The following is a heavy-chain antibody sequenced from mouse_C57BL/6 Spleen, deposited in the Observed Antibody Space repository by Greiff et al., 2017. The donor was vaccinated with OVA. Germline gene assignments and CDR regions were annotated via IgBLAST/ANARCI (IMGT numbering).Heavy chain of an antibody. CDR1: GYTFTSYW. CDR2: IHPNSGST. Sequence: VKLKQPGAELVKPGASVKLSCKASGYTFTSYWMHWVKQRPGQGLEWIGMIHPNSGSTNYNEKFKSKATLTVDKSSSTAYMQLSSLTSEDSAVYYCARITTSDYWGQGTTLTVSS. CDR3: ARITTSDY. V-gene: IGHV1-64*01. D-gene: IGHD1-1*01. J-gene: IGHJ2*01.